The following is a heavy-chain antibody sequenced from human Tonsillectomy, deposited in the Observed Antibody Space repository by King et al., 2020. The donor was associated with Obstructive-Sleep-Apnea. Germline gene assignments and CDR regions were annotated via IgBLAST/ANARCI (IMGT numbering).Heavy chain of an antibody. Sequence: QLVQSGGGLVKPGGSLRLSCAASAFTFRDYFMSWIRQAPGNGLEWVSYFSSSCSTIYLADSVKGRITISRDNAKNSLYLQMNSLRAEDTAVYYCARERLSPADGGYLDYWGQGTLVTVSS. CDR1: AFTFRDYF. J-gene: IGHJ4*02. V-gene: IGHV3-11*01. CDR3: ARERLSPADGGYLDY. CDR2: FSSSCSTI. D-gene: IGHD4-23*01.